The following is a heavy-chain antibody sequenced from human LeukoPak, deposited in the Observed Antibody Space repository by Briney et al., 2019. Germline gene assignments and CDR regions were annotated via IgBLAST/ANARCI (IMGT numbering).Heavy chain of an antibody. CDR3: ARGIAVAGSLNWGYYYYYGMDV. CDR2: INPNSGGT. V-gene: IGHV1-2*04. CDR1: GYTFTGYY. Sequence: GVSVKVSCKASGYTFTGYYMHWVRQAPGQGLEWMGWINPNSGGTNYAQKFQGWVTMTRDTSISTAYMELSRLRSDDTAVYYCARGIAVAGSLNWGYYYYYGMDVWGQGTTVTVSS. J-gene: IGHJ6*02. D-gene: IGHD6-19*01.